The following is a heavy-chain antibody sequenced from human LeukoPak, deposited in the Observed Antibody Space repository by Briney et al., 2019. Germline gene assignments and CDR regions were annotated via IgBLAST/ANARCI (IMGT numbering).Heavy chain of an antibody. D-gene: IGHD3-16*01. CDR3: ANRLGD. CDR2: IRYDGSNK. V-gene: IGHV3-30*02. CDR1: EFIVSYNY. Sequence: GGSLRLSCAVTEFIVSYNYMSWVRQAPGKGLEWVAFIRYDGSNKYYADSVKGRFTISRDNSKNTLYLQMNSLRAEDTAVYYCANRLGDWGQGTLVTVSS. J-gene: IGHJ4*02.